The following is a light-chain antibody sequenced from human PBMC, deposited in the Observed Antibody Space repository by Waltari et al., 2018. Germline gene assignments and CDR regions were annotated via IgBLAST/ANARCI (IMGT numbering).Light chain of an antibody. CDR1: QSVGRS. CDR2: DAF. Sequence: EIVLTQSPGTLSLSPGERVTLSCRASQSVGRSLAWNQQRPGQAPRLLLYDAFTRATGVADRFSGSGSGTDFSLTISRLDPEDFAVYYCQMYVRLPVTFGQGTKVEIK. CDR3: QMYVRLPVT. V-gene: IGKV3-20*01. J-gene: IGKJ1*01.